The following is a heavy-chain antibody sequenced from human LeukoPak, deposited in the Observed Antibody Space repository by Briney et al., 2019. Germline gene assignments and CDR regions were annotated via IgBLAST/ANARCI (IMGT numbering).Heavy chain of an antibody. J-gene: IGHJ4*02. Sequence: NPSETLSLTCTVSGYSISSGYYWGWIRQPPGKGLEWIGSIYHSGNIYFNPSLKSRVTISVDTSKNQFSLKLSSVTAADTAVYYCARALILPIAVAGSFDYWGQGTLVTVSS. V-gene: IGHV4-38-2*02. D-gene: IGHD6-19*01. CDR2: IYHSGNI. CDR3: ARALILPIAVAGSFDY. CDR1: GYSISSGYY.